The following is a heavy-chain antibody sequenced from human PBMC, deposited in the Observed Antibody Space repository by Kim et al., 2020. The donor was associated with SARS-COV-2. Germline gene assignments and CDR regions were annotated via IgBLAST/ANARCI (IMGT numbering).Heavy chain of an antibody. V-gene: IGHV4-38-2*02. Sequence: SETLSLTCSVSGFSISRGYYWVWIRQSPGRALEWIGSIYHSGTTYYSPSLKSRVTMSVDTSTNQFSLMVTSVTAADTAVYFCARVFGGNPVNSFDFWVQG. J-gene: IGHJ4*02. CDR3: ARVFGGNPVNSFDF. D-gene: IGHD2-15*01. CDR2: IYHSGTT. CDR1: GFSISRGYY.